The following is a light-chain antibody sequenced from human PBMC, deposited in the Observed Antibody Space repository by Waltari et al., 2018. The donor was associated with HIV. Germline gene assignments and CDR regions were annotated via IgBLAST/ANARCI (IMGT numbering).Light chain of an antibody. Sequence: DIQMTQSPSSLSASIGDRVTITCRASQSISTYLNWYQQKPGKAPKLLIYAASNLQSGVPLRFSGSGSGTDFTLTVVSLQPEDFAAYYCQQSYSVSPTFGGGTKVEIK. CDR3: QQSYSVSPT. CDR1: QSISTY. V-gene: IGKV1-39*01. CDR2: AAS. J-gene: IGKJ4*01.